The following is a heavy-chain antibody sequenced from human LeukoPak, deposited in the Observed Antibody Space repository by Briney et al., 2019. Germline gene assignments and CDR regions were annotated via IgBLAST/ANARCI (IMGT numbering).Heavy chain of an antibody. Sequence: GGSLRLSCAASGFTFTTYWMHWVRQAPGKGLEWVSGISGSGDNTYYADSVKGRFTISRDNSKNTLYVQVNSLGTEDTAAYYCAKEYCSSTSCYTEYYFDYWGQGTLVTVSS. CDR2: ISGSGDNT. CDR1: GFTFTTYW. CDR3: AKEYCSSTSCYTEYYFDY. D-gene: IGHD2-2*02. J-gene: IGHJ4*02. V-gene: IGHV3-23*01.